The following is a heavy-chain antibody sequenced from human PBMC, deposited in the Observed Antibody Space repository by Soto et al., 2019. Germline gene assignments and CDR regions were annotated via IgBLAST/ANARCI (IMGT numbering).Heavy chain of an antibody. J-gene: IGHJ5*02. D-gene: IGHD2-15*01. CDR1: GGINSRY. CDR3: AGVSIVNKYKWFDV. CDR2: IYDGGYT. Sequence: QVQLQESGPGLVKPSETLSFTCTVSGGINSRYWSWVRQAPGKGLEWIGYIYDGGYTNYHPSLKSRITLSVDASESQFSLNLRSVTAADTAVYYCAGVSIVNKYKWFDVWGQGILVTVSS. V-gene: IGHV4-4*09.